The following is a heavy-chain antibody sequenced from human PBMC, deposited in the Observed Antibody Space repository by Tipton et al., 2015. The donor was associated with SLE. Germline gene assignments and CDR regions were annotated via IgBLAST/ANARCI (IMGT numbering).Heavy chain of an antibody. J-gene: IGHJ3*02. Sequence: TLSLTCAVSGGSIISSSWWSWVRQPPGKGLEWIGAIYHSESPNYNPSLKSRVTISIDTSKNQFSLKLSSVTAADTAVYYCARGTFSWAFDIWGQGTMVTVSS. CDR2: IYHSESP. CDR3: ARGTFSWAFDI. CDR1: GGSIISSSW. V-gene: IGHV4-4*02. D-gene: IGHD3-16*01.